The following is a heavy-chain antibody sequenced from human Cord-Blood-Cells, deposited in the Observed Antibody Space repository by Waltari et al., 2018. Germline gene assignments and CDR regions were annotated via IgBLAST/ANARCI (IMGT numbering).Heavy chain of an antibody. CDR2: IIPIFGTA. CDR3: ARDTPLYYDSSGYDY. J-gene: IGHJ4*02. Sequence: QVQLVQSGAEVKKPGSSVKVSCKASGVTFSSYAIRWVRQAPGQGLEWMGGIIPIFGTANYAQKCQGRVTITADESTSTAYMELSSLRSEDTAVYYCARDTPLYYDSSGYDYWGQGTLVTVSS. V-gene: IGHV1-69*01. D-gene: IGHD3-22*01. CDR1: GVTFSSYA.